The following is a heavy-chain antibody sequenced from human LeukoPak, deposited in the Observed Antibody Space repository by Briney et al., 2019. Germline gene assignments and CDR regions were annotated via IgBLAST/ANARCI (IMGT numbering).Heavy chain of an antibody. D-gene: IGHD2-21*01. Sequence: PGGSLRLSCAASGFTFSDYYMSWIRQAPGKGLEWVSYISSGGSTIYYADSVKGRFTISRDNAKNSPYLQMNSLRAEDTAVYYCARHLVVATYDYWGQGTLVTVSS. CDR1: GFTFSDYY. J-gene: IGHJ4*02. V-gene: IGHV3-11*01. CDR3: ARHLVVATYDY. CDR2: ISSGGSTI.